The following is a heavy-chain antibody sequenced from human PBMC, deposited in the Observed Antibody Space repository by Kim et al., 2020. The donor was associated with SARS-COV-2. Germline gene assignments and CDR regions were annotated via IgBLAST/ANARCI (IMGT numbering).Heavy chain of an antibody. D-gene: IGHD4-17*01. CDR2: ISSSSSYI. CDR1: GFTFSSYS. J-gene: IGHJ4*02. CDR3: ARDLYGDYVYDY. V-gene: IGHV3-21*01. Sequence: GGSLRLSCAASGFTFSSYSMNWVRQAPGKGLECVSSISSSSSYIYYADSVKGRFTISRDNAKNSLYLQMNSLRAEDTAVYYCARDLYGDYVYDYWGQGTLVTVSS.